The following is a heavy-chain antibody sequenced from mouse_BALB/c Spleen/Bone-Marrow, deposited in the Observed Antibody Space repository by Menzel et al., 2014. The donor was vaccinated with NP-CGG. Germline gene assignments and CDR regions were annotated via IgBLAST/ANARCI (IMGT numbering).Heavy chain of an antibody. D-gene: IGHD1-2*01. CDR3: ATHYYGRFDY. CDR2: ISSGGGST. CDR1: GFGFSSSD. V-gene: IGHV5-12-1*01. Sequence: EVQVVESGGGLVKPGGSLKLSCAASGFGFSSSDMSWVRQTPEKRLEWVAHISSGGGSTYYPDTVKGRFTISRDNAKNTLYLQMSSLKSEDTAMYYCATHYYGRFDYWGQGTTLTVSS. J-gene: IGHJ2*01.